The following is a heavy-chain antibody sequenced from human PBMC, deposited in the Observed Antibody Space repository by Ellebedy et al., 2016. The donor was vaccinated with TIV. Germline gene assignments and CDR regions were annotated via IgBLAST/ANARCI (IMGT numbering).Heavy chain of an antibody. V-gene: IGHV1-69*04. CDR2: IIPILGIP. Sequence: AASVKVSCKASGGTFSSYGISWVRQAPGQGLEWMGRIIPILGIPIYAQKFQGRVTITADTSTSTAYLELSSLRSEDTAVYYCASRGVPLGYCSGGSCLDTYYYYGMDVWGQGTTVTVSS. CDR1: GGTFSSYG. D-gene: IGHD2-15*01. J-gene: IGHJ6*02. CDR3: ASRGVPLGYCSGGSCLDTYYYYGMDV.